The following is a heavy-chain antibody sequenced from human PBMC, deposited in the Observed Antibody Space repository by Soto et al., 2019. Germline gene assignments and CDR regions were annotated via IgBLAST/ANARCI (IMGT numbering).Heavy chain of an antibody. CDR3: ARDASGGDYVPDY. CDR1: GFSLTNYA. D-gene: IGHD4-17*01. J-gene: IGHJ4*02. CDR2: ISYDGSKK. V-gene: IGHV3-30-3*01. Sequence: QVQLVESGGGVVQPGRSLRLSCAASGFSLTNYAMHWVRQAPGKGLEWVAVISYDGSKKYYADSVEGRFTISRDDSKNPLYLQMNSLRAEDTAPYYCARDASGGDYVPDYWGQGTLVTVSS.